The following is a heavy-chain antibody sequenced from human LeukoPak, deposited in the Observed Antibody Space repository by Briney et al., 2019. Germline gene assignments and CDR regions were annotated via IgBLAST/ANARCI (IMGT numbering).Heavy chain of an antibody. J-gene: IGHJ3*02. V-gene: IGHV5-51*01. CDR3: ARRSLTNCGGDCSSAFDI. CDR2: IYPGDSDT. D-gene: IGHD2-21*02. Sequence: PGESLKISCKGSGYSFTSYWIGWVRQMPGKGLEWMGIIYPGDSDTGYSPSFQGQVTISADKSISTAYLQWSSLKASDTAMYYCARRSLTNCGGDCSSAFDIWGQGTMVTVSS. CDR1: GYSFTSYW.